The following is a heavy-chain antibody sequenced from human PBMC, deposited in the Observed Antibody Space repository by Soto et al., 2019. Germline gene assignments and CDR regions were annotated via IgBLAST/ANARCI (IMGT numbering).Heavy chain of an antibody. CDR2: IKQDGNEK. CDR1: GFSFSSYW. CDR3: VSGSSGRYVGQFGD. J-gene: IGHJ4*02. Sequence: EVQVVESGGGLVQPGGSLRLSCVGSGFSFSSYWMNWVRQAPGGGLEWVANIKQDGNEKHFLDSVKGRFTISRENAKNSLFLDMNNLRVEDTAVYYCVSGSSGRYVGQFGDWGQGTLVTVSS. D-gene: IGHD6-19*01. V-gene: IGHV3-7*01.